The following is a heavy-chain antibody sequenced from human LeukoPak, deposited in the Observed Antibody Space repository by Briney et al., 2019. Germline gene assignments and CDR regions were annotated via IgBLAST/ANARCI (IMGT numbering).Heavy chain of an antibody. Sequence: SETLSLTCAVYGGSFSGYYWSWIRQPPGKGLEWIGEINHSGSTNYNPSLKSRVTISVDTSKNQFSLKLSSVTAADTAVYYCARRGLGSSSRRQGYGMDVWGQGTTVTVSS. J-gene: IGHJ6*02. CDR3: ARRGLGSSSRRQGYGMDV. D-gene: IGHD6-6*01. CDR2: INHSGST. V-gene: IGHV4-34*01. CDR1: GGSFSGYY.